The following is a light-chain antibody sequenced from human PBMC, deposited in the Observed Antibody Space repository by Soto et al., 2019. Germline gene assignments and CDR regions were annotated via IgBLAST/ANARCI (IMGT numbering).Light chain of an antibody. Sequence: EIVMTQSPATLSVSPGERATLSRRASQSVSSNLAWYQQKPGQAPRLLIYGASTRATGIPARFSGSGSGTEFTLTISSLQSEDFAVYYCQQYHNWPLYTFGQGTKLEIK. CDR3: QQYHNWPLYT. CDR2: GAS. V-gene: IGKV3-15*01. J-gene: IGKJ2*01. CDR1: QSVSSN.